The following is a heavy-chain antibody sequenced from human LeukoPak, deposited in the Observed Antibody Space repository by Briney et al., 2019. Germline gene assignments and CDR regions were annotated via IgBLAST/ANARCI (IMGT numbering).Heavy chain of an antibody. CDR1: GYTFTSHY. V-gene: IGHV1-46*01. J-gene: IGHJ4*02. Sequence: ASVKVSCKASGYTFTSHYVHWVRQAPGQGLEWVGRINPSDGSTSYAQKLQGRVPMTWDTATGTVYMELSSLRSEDTAMYYCARDLGIGWYMFDYWGQGTLVTVSS. CDR2: INPSDGST. D-gene: IGHD6-19*01. CDR3: ARDLGIGWYMFDY.